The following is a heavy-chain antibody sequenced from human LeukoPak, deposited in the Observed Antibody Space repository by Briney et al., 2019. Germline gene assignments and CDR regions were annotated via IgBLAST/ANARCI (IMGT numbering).Heavy chain of an antibody. V-gene: IGHV3-23*01. CDR1: GFTXXXYA. CDR2: ISGSGGST. J-gene: IGHJ4*02. Sequence: XXXAXSGFTXXXYAMXWVRQAPGKGLEWVSAISGSGGSTYYADSVKGRFTISRDNSKNTLYLQMNSLRAEDTAVYYCAKRAPGPFDYWGQGTLVTVSS. CDR3: AKRAPGPFDY.